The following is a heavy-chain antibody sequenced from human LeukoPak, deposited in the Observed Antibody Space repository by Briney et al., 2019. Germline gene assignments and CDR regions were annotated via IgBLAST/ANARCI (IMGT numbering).Heavy chain of an antibody. J-gene: IGHJ4*02. CDR3: ARDNFDSSGYYGPLDY. V-gene: IGHV1-3*02. Sequence: ASVKVSCKASGYTFTSYAMHWVRQAPGQRLEWMGWSNAGNGNTKYSQEFQGRVTITRDTSASTAYMELSSLRSDDTAVYYCARDNFDSSGYYGPLDYWGQGTLVTVSS. D-gene: IGHD3-22*01. CDR1: GYTFTSYA. CDR2: SNAGNGNT.